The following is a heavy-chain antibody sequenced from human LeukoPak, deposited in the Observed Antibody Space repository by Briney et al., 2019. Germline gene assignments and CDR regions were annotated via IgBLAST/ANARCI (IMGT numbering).Heavy chain of an antibody. Sequence: PSQTLSLTCTVSGGSISSYYWSWIRQPPGKGLEWIGYIYYSGSTNYNPSLKSRVTISVDTSKNQFSLKLSSVTAADTAVYYCARTLAAPRLFDYWGQGTLVTVSS. CDR2: IYYSGST. CDR3: ARTLAAPRLFDY. D-gene: IGHD6-6*01. V-gene: IGHV4-59*01. CDR1: GGSISSYY. J-gene: IGHJ4*02.